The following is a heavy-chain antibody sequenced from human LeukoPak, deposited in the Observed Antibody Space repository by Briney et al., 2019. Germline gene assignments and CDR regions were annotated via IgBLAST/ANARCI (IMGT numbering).Heavy chain of an antibody. Sequence: GGSLRLSCAASGFPFSAYGVTWVRQAPGKGLEWVPSLGVSGDNVHYADSVKGRLSLSRDNYKRTRCIQMNSLRAEDAAVYYCAKDPNGDYVGAFDTWGQGTMVIVSS. J-gene: IGHJ3*02. V-gene: IGHV3-23*01. D-gene: IGHD4-17*01. CDR2: LGVSGDNV. CDR3: AKDPNGDYVGAFDT. CDR1: GFPFSAYG.